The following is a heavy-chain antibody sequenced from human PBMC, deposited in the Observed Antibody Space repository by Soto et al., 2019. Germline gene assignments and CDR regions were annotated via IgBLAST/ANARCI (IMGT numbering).Heavy chain of an antibody. CDR3: AKDSNKYSSSLRGRYFDS. D-gene: IGHD4-4*01. V-gene: IGHV3-23*01. CDR2: ISGGGTNT. J-gene: IGHJ4*02. CDR1: GFTFTSYV. Sequence: EVQLLQSGGGLVQRGGSLRLSCAASGFTFTSYVMSWVRQAPGKGLGRVAGISGGGTNTFYADSVKGRFTISRDNARNTLILQMDRLRAEDTAIYYCAKDSNKYSSSLRGRYFDSWGQGTLVTVSS.